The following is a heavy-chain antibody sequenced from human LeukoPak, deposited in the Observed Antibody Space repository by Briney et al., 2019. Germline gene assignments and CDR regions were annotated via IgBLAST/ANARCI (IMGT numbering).Heavy chain of an antibody. Sequence: GASVKVSCKASGYTFTGYYMHWVRQAPGQGLEWMGWISGYNGKTNYAQKLQGRVTMTTDTSTRTAYMELRSLRSDDTAVYYCARDLAAVTAFGQHAFDFWGQGTMVTVSS. V-gene: IGHV1-18*04. CDR1: GYTFTGYY. CDR3: ARDLAAVTAFGQHAFDF. D-gene: IGHD2-21*02. J-gene: IGHJ3*01. CDR2: ISGYNGKT.